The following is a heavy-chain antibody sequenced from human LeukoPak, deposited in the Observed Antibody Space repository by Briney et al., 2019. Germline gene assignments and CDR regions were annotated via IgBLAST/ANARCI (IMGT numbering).Heavy chain of an antibody. D-gene: IGHD3-3*01. CDR1: GYTFTGYY. V-gene: IGHV1-2*02. CDR3: ATAFGEVDFDF. Sequence: ASVKVSCKASGYTFTGYYMHWVRQAPGQGLEWLGWINPNSGGTNYAQKFQGRVTMTRDTSISTAYMELTSLRSDDTAVYYCATAFGEVDFDFWGQGTLVTVSS. J-gene: IGHJ4*01. CDR2: INPNSGGT.